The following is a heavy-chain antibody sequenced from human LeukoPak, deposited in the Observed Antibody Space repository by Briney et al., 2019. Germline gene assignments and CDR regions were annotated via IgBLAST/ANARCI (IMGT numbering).Heavy chain of an antibody. Sequence: ASVKVSCKASGYTFTGYYMHWVRQAPGQGLEWMGWINPNSGGTNYAQKFQGRVTMTRDTSISTAYMELSRLRSDDTAVYYCAGSGIAVAGRNDAFDIWGQGTMVTVSS. V-gene: IGHV1-2*02. CDR3: AGSGIAVAGRNDAFDI. D-gene: IGHD6-19*01. CDR2: INPNSGGT. J-gene: IGHJ3*02. CDR1: GYTFTGYY.